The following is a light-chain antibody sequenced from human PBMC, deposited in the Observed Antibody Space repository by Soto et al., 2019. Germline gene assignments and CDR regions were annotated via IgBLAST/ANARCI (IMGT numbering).Light chain of an antibody. V-gene: IGKV3-20*01. J-gene: IGKJ5*01. CDR2: GSS. CDR1: QRLSSSY. CDR3: RQYGTSTIT. Sequence: EVVLTQSPGSLSLSRGERATLSCRASQRLSSSYLAWYQQKPGQAPRLLIYGSSSRATGIPDRFSGSGSGTDFTLTISRLEPEDFAVYYCRQYGTSTITFGQGTRLASK.